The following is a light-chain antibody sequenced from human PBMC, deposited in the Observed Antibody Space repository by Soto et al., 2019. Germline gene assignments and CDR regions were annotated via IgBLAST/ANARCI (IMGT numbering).Light chain of an antibody. J-gene: IGKJ4*01. CDR3: QQYNPWPPVT. Sequence: EIVMTQSPATLSVSPGESATLSCRASQSISRNLAWYQQKPGQAPRLLIHRASMRATGIPARFSGSGSGTEFTLTISSLQSEDFAVYYCQQYNPWPPVTFGGGTKVEI. CDR2: RAS. CDR1: QSISRN. V-gene: IGKV3-15*01.